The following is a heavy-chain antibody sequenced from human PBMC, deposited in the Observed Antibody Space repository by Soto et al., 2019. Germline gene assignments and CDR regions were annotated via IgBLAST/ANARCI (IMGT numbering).Heavy chain of an antibody. J-gene: IGHJ4*02. D-gene: IGHD2-2*01. Sequence: PSETLSLTCNFSSGSIKNYFWNWIRQPPGKGLEWIGSMYHSGNTYYNPSLKSRVTISIDRSKNQFSLKLSSVTAADTAVYYCARVPDYWGQGILVTVSS. V-gene: IGHV4-59*12. CDR2: MYHSGNT. CDR1: SGSIKNYF. CDR3: ARVPDY.